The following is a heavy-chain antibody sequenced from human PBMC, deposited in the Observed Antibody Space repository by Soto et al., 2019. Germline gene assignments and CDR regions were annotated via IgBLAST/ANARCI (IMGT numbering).Heavy chain of an antibody. D-gene: IGHD6-19*01. CDR1: GFTFDSHW. J-gene: IGHJ4*02. V-gene: IGHV3-74*01. Sequence: ESGGVLVQPGGSLRLSCVASGFTFDSHWMHWVRQAPGEGLVWVSRIKTDGYAAAYAASVKGRFTNSRDNTKNTVYLQMNSLRAEDTAVYFCVRESGVAADCWGQGTLVTVSS. CDR2: IKTDGYAA. CDR3: VRESGVAADC.